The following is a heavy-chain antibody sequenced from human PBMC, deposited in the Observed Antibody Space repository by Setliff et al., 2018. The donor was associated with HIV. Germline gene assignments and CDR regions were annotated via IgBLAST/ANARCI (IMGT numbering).Heavy chain of an antibody. V-gene: IGHV3-23*01. CDR3: AKVMITLTWAFDF. CDR1: GFTFSTYS. CDR2: IGGAYDVNT. J-gene: IGHJ4*02. Sequence: SCAASGFTFSTYSMVWVRQAPGKGLEWVSGIGGAYDVNTYNADSVKGRFTIFRENSENIVYLQMSNLRAEDTGLYYCAKVMITLTWAFDFWGQGTPVTVSS. D-gene: IGHD3-16*01.